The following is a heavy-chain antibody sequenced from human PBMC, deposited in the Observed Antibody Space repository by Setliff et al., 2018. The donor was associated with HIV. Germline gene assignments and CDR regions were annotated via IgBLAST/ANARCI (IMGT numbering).Heavy chain of an antibody. CDR3: ARQTATGTSATFDS. Sequence: SETLSLTCSVSGGSISYYHWSWIRQPAGEGLEWIGRTHASGTTQCEPSLKNRCSMSIDTSRNQFSLKLSSVTAADTAVYYCARQTATGTSATFDSWGQGSLVTVSS. D-gene: IGHD2-21*02. CDR2: THASGTT. J-gene: IGHJ4*02. V-gene: IGHV4-4*07. CDR1: GGSISYYH.